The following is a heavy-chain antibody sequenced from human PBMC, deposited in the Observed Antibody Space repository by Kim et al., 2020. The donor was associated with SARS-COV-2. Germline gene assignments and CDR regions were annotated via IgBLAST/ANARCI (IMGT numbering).Heavy chain of an antibody. CDR1: GYTLTELS. D-gene: IGHD6-13*01. CDR3: ATAPQIAAASSNWFDP. V-gene: IGHV1-24*01. Sequence: ASVKVSCKVSGYTLTELSMHWVRQAPGKGLEWMGGFDPEDGETIYAQKFQGRVTMTEDTSTDTAYMELSSLRSEDTAVYYCATAPQIAAASSNWFDPWCQGTLVTVSS. CDR2: FDPEDGET. J-gene: IGHJ5*02.